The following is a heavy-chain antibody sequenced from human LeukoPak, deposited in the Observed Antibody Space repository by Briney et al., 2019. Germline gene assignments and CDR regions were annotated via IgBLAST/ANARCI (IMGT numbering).Heavy chain of an antibody. CDR2: ITNNGGNT. J-gene: IGHJ4*02. CDR1: GCIFSSYT. Sequence: GWAVRLSCSASGCIFSSYTIHWVRQARWRGLEFVSAITNNGGNTYYAGSVKGRFTISRDNSKNTVYLQMSSLRAEDTAVYYCVIVRGYFDSSGSDYWGQGTLVTVSS. D-gene: IGHD3-9*01. CDR3: VIVRGYFDSSGSDY. V-gene: IGHV3-64D*06.